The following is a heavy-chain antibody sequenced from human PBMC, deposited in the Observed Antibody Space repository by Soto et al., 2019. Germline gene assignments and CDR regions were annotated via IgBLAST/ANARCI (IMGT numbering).Heavy chain of an antibody. D-gene: IGHD2-2*01. CDR3: ARDQDDSTRRGGFDP. V-gene: IGHV3-33*01. CDR1: GFTFSSYG. Sequence: QVQLVESGGGVVQPGRSLRLSCAASGFTFSSYGMHWVRQAPGKGLEWVAVIWYDGSNKYYADSVKGRFTISRDNSKNTLYLQMNSLRAEDTAVYYCARDQDDSTRRGGFDPWGQGTMVTVSS. J-gene: IGHJ5*02. CDR2: IWYDGSNK.